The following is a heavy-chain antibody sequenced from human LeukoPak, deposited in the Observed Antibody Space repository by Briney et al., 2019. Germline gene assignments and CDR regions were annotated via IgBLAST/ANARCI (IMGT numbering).Heavy chain of an antibody. Sequence: SETLSLTCTVSGGSISSSYYYWGWIRQPPGKGLEWIGSIYYSGSTYYNPSLKSRVTISVDTSKNQFSLKLSSVTAADTAVYYCARVTLVYDYYYYGMDVWGQGTTVTVSS. J-gene: IGHJ6*02. CDR3: ARVTLVYDYYYYGMDV. D-gene: IGHD1-14*01. CDR2: IYYSGST. CDR1: GGSISSSYYY. V-gene: IGHV4-39*07.